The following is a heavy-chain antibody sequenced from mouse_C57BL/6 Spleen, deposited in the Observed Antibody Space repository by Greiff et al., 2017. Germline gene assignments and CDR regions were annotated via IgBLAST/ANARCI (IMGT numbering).Heavy chain of an antibody. CDR1: GYSFTGYY. J-gene: IGHJ2*01. CDR3: ARSGWSFDY. D-gene: IGHD2-3*01. Sequence: EVQLQQSGPELVKPGASVKISCKASGYSFTGYYMNWVKQSPEKSLEWIGEINPSTGGTTYNQKFKAKATLTVDKSSSTAYMQLKSLTSEDSAVYYCARSGWSFDYWGQGTTLTVAS. CDR2: INPSTGGT. V-gene: IGHV1-42*01.